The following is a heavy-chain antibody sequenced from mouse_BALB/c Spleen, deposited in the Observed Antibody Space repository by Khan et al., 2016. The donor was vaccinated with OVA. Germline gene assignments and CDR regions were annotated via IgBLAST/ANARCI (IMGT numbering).Heavy chain of an antibody. CDR2: INPHIGET. CDR3: ARIYGSDFDY. D-gene: IGHD1-1*01. CDR1: GYSFTGYF. J-gene: IGHJ2*01. Sequence: EVQLQESGPELVKPGASVKISCKASGYSFTGYFMNWVMQSHGKSLEWIGRINPHIGETFYNQKFKGKATLTVDESSSTAHMELRSLASEDSAVYDCARIYGSDFDYWGQGTTLTVSS. V-gene: IGHV1-20*02.